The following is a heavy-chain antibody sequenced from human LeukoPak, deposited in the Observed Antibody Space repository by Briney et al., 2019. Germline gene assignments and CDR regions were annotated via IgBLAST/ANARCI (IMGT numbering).Heavy chain of an antibody. CDR3: ARSDRDLWYFDL. CDR1: GGSISTYY. Sequence: PSETLSLSCADSGGSISTYYWSWIRQPPGKGLEWIGYVYYSGTTNYKYKSSLKSRVTISVDTSKNQFSLRLSSVTAADTAVYYCARSDRDLWYFDLWGRGTLVTVSS. CDR2: VYYSGTT. J-gene: IGHJ2*01. V-gene: IGHV4-59*01.